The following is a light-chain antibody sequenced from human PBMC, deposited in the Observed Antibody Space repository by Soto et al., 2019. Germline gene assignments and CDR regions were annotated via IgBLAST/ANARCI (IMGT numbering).Light chain of an antibody. CDR3: QSYDSTLDARYV. CDR1: GSDVGGYNY. Sequence: QSVLTQPASVSGSPGQSITISCTGTGSDVGGYNYVSWHQQHPGKAPKLMIYEVSNRPSGVSNRFSGSKSGNTASLTISGIQAEDEADYYCQSYDSTLDARYVFGTGTKLTVL. J-gene: IGLJ1*01. CDR2: EVS. V-gene: IGLV2-14*01.